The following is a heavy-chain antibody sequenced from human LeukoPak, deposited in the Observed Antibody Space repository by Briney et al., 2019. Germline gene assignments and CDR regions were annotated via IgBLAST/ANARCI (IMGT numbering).Heavy chain of an antibody. CDR2: ISSDGISS. Sequence: GGSVRLSCAASGFTFSDYWMHWVRQSPGRRLVRVARISSDGISSSYADSVKGRFTISRDNAKNTLYLQMNDLGADDTAIYYCARDRDWELYDYWGQGTLVTVSS. J-gene: IGHJ4*02. CDR3: ARDRDWELYDY. CDR1: GFTFSDYW. V-gene: IGHV3-74*01. D-gene: IGHD1-26*01.